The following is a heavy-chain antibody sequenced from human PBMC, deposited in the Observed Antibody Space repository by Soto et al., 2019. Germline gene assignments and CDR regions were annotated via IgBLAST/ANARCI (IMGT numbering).Heavy chain of an antibody. CDR1: GYSFTSYW. CDR2: IDPSDSYT. CDR3: ARLQRSGYGNYYYYYGMDV. Sequence: GESLKISCKGSGYSFTSYWISWVRQMPGKGLEWMGRIDPSDSYTNYSPSFQGHVTISADKSISTAYLQWSSLKASDTAMYYCARLQRSGYGNYYYYYGMDVWGQGTTGTVSS. V-gene: IGHV5-10-1*01. J-gene: IGHJ6*02. D-gene: IGHD3-3*01.